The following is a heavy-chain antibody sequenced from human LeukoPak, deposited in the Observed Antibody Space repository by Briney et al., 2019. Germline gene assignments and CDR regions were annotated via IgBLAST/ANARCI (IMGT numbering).Heavy chain of an antibody. CDR2: INHSGST. J-gene: IGHJ4*02. CDR3: ARGRRYYYDSSGYFF. Sequence: SETLSLTCAVYGGSSSGYYWSWIRQPPGKGLEWIGEINHSGSTNYNPSLKSRVTISVDTSKNQFSLKLSSVTAADTAVYYCARGRRYYYDSSGYFFWGQGTLVTVSS. V-gene: IGHV4-34*01. D-gene: IGHD3-22*01. CDR1: GGSSSGYY.